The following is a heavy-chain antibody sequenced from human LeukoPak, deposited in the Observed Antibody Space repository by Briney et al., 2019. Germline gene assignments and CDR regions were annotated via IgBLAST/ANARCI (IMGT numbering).Heavy chain of an antibody. V-gene: IGHV1-69*04. Sequence: AWVKLSLKSSGCTFSSYAVNWVRQAPGQGLEWMGRIIPIAGTPHYAQKFQCRVTITSNKFQNTVYMELNSLKSENTAVYYFAKYFYSSSWPGRNFDLWGRGTLLTVSS. CDR3: AKYFYSSSWPGRNFDL. J-gene: IGHJ2*01. CDR1: GCTFSSYA. CDR2: IIPIAGTP. D-gene: IGHD6-13*01.